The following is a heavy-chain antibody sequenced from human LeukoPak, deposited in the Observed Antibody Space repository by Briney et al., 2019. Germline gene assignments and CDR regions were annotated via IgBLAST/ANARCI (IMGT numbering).Heavy chain of an antibody. CDR3: ARDLLGYCSSTSCRRGNWFDP. CDR2: INAGNGNT. D-gene: IGHD2-2*01. CDR1: GYTFTSYA. V-gene: IGHV1-3*01. J-gene: IGHJ5*02. Sequence: GASVKVSCKASGYTFTSYAMHWVRQAPGQRLEWMGWINAGNGNTKYSQTFQGRVTITRDTSASTAYMELCSLRSEDTAVYYCARDLLGYCSSTSCRRGNWFDPWGQGTLVTVSS.